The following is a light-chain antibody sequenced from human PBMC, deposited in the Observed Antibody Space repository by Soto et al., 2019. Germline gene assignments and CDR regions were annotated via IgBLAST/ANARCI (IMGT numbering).Light chain of an antibody. CDR2: DTS. Sequence: EIVLTQSPTTLSFSPGERSTLSCRASQTVTKDLAWYQQKPGQAPRLLIYDTSNRATGIPARFSGSGSGTDCTLTISGLQPDDFAVYFCQQRSNWPFTFGPGTTVDFK. J-gene: IGKJ3*01. CDR3: QQRSNWPFT. CDR1: QTVTKD. V-gene: IGKV3-11*01.